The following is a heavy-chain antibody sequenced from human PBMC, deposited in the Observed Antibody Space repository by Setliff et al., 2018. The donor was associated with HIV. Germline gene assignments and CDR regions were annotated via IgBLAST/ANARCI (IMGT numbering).Heavy chain of an antibody. CDR2: IYYIGTT. J-gene: IGHJ6*03. CDR3: ARFYDISGYYSNYHYYMDV. CDR1: GGSISSYY. D-gene: IGHD3-22*01. V-gene: IGHV4-59*12. Sequence: TSETLSLTCTVSGGSISSYYWSWIRQPPGKGLEWIGYIYYIGTTNYNPSLKSRVTISVDTSKYHFSLKLSSVTAADTAVYYCARFYDISGYYSNYHYYMDVWGKGTAVTVSS.